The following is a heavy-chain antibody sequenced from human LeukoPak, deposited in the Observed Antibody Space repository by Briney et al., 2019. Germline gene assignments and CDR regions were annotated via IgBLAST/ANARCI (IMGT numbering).Heavy chain of an antibody. V-gene: IGHV3-11*01. Sequence: GSLRLSCAASGFTFSDYYMSWIRQAPGKGLEWVSYISSSGSTIYYADSVKGRFTISRDNAKNSLYLQMNSLRAEDTAVYYCAREGSSGPFDAFDIWGQGTMVTVSS. J-gene: IGHJ3*02. CDR1: GFTFSDYY. CDR2: ISSSGSTI. D-gene: IGHD3-22*01. CDR3: AREGSSGPFDAFDI.